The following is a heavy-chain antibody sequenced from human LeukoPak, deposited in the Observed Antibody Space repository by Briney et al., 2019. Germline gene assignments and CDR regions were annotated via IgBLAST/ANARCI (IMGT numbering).Heavy chain of an antibody. J-gene: IGHJ6*03. CDR3: ARGRSSMVRGYYYYCMDV. CDR1: GGSISSYY. CDR2: IYYSGST. Sequence: PSETLSLTCTVSGGSISSYYWSWIRQPPGKGLEWIGYIYYSGSTNYNPSLKSRVTISVDTSKNQFSLKLSSVTAADTAVYYCARGRSSMVRGYYYYCMDVWGKGTTVTISS. D-gene: IGHD3-10*01. V-gene: IGHV4-59*01.